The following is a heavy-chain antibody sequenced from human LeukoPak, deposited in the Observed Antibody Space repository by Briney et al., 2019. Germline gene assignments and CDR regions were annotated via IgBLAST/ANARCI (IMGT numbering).Heavy chain of an antibody. CDR1: GFSFSDSW. D-gene: IGHD7-27*01. CDR2: IKKDGSVK. J-gene: IGHJ6*02. V-gene: IGHV3-7*01. Sequence: GGSLRLSCVASGFSFSDSWMSWVRQAPGKGLEWVADIKKDGSVKDYVDSVKGRFIISRDNAKNSLYLQMDSLRAEDTAVYYCATYTNWVAGDVWGQGTTVSVSS. CDR3: ATYTNWVAGDV.